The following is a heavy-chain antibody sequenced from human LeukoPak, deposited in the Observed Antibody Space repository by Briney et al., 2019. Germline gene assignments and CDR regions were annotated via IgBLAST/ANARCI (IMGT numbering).Heavy chain of an antibody. Sequence: SETLSLTRTVSGGSINNYYWSWIRQPPGKGLEWIGYIYYSGSTNYNPFLKGRVTISADTSKNQFSLKLSSVTAADTAVYYCARDNRWLDAFDIWGQGTMVTVSS. J-gene: IGHJ3*02. CDR1: GGSINNYY. CDR2: IYYSGST. CDR3: ARDNRWLDAFDI. V-gene: IGHV4-59*01. D-gene: IGHD1-14*01.